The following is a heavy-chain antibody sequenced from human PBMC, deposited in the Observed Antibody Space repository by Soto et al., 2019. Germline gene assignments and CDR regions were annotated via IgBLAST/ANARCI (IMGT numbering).Heavy chain of an antibody. CDR2: IYYSGST. CDR1: GGCISSRGYY. V-gene: IGHV4-39*01. D-gene: IGHD2-15*01. J-gene: IGHJ4*02. Sequence: SETLSLTCTVSGGCISSRGYYWGWIHQPPGKGLEWIGSIYYSGSTYYNPSLKSRVTISVDTSKNQFSLKLSSVTAADTAVYYCARHTPAISISDHWGQGTLLTVSS. CDR3: ARHTPAISISDH.